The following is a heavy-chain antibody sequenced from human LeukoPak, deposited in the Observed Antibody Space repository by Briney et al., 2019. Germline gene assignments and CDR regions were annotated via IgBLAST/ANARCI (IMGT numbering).Heavy chain of an antibody. D-gene: IGHD2-2*01. CDR1: GGTFSSYA. Sequence: ASVKVSCKASGGTFSSYAISWVRQATGQGLEWMGWMNPISGNTGYAQKFQGRVTITRNTSISTAYMELSNLRSEDSAVYYCARVIVVVPAAKVWFDPWGQGTLVTVSS. V-gene: IGHV1-8*03. J-gene: IGHJ5*02. CDR2: MNPISGNT. CDR3: ARVIVVVPAAKVWFDP.